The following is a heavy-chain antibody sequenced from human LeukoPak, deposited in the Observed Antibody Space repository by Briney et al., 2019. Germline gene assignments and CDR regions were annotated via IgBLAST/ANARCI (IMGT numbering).Heavy chain of an antibody. D-gene: IGHD3-3*01. CDR3: ARAPYTIFGAMDV. V-gene: IGHV3-48*03. Sequence: PGGSLRLSCGASGFTFSSYEMNWVRQAPGKGLEWVSYISSSGSTIYYADSVKGRFTISRDNAKNSLYLQMNSLRAEDTAVYYCARAPYTIFGAMDVWGKGTTVTVSS. J-gene: IGHJ6*03. CDR2: ISSSGSTI. CDR1: GFTFSSYE.